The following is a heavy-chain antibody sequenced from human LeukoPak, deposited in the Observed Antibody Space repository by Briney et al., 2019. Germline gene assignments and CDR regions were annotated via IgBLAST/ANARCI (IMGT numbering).Heavy chain of an antibody. V-gene: IGHV3-33*01. Sequence: GGSLRLSCAASGFTFSSYGMHWVRQAPGKGLEWVAVIWYDGSNKYYAHSVKGRFTISRDNSKNTLYLQMNSLRAEDTAVYYCARNYYDSSGYYYHDYWGQGTLVTVSS. CDR2: IWYDGSNK. CDR3: ARNYYDSSGYYYHDY. D-gene: IGHD3-22*01. J-gene: IGHJ4*02. CDR1: GFTFSSYG.